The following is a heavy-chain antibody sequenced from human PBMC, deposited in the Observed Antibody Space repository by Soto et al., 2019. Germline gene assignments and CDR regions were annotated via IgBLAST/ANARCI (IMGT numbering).Heavy chain of an antibody. CDR3: ARDLVGVVVAATKIEFNRFHPYYYYGMDV. CDR2: INPSGGST. D-gene: IGHD2-15*01. V-gene: IGHV1-46*01. J-gene: IGHJ6*04. CDR1: GYTFTSYY. Sequence: GASVKVSCKASGYTFTSYYMHWVRQAPGQGLEWMGIINPSGGSTSYAQKFQGRVTMTRDTSTSTVYMELSSLRSEDTAVYYCARDLVGVVVAATKIEFNRFHPYYYYGMDVWGKGTTVTVSS.